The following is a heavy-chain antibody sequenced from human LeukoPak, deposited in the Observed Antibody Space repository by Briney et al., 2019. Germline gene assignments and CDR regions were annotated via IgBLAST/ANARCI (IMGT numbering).Heavy chain of an antibody. CDR1: GFTFNNDV. CDR2: IGGRGGST. V-gene: IGHV3-23*01. Sequence: GGSLRLSCAASGFTFNNDVMSWVRQAPGKGLEWVSAIGGRGGSTSYADSVKGRFTISRDNAKNSLYLQMNGLRAEDTAVYYCARALTGATPQPFDIWGQGTMVTVSS. J-gene: IGHJ3*02. CDR3: ARALTGATPQPFDI. D-gene: IGHD2-2*01.